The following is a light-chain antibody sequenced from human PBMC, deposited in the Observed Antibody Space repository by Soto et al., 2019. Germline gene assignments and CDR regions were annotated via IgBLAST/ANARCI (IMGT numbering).Light chain of an antibody. V-gene: IGKV1-33*01. J-gene: IGKJ3*01. CDR1: QAISRY. CDR2: DAS. CDR3: QQYDGLRVT. Sequence: DIQMTQSPSSLAASVGDRVTITCQASQAISRYVNWYQQKPGRAPKLLIYDASKMETGVPSRFSGSGSGTGFTFTITSLQPEDIGTYYCQQYDGLRVTFGPGTKVEIK.